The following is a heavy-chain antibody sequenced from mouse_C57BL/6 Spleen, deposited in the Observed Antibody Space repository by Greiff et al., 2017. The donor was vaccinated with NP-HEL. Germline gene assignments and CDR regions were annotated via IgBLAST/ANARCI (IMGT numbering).Heavy chain of an antibody. CDR2: IHPNSGST. CDR1: GYTFTSYW. J-gene: IGHJ2*01. CDR3: ATTYYYGSSYDYFDY. Sequence: VQLQQPGAELVKPGASVKLSCKASGYTFTSYWMHWVKQRPGQGLEWIGMIHPNSGSTNYNEKFKSKATLTVDKSSSTAYMQLSSLTSEDSAVYYCATTYYYGSSYDYFDYWGQGTTLTVSS. V-gene: IGHV1-64*01. D-gene: IGHD1-1*01.